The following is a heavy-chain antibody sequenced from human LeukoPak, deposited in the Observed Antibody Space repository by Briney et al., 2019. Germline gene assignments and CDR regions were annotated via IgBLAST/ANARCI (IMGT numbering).Heavy chain of an antibody. D-gene: IGHD3-22*01. CDR2: MSHTGVT. CDR1: GGSFSGYY. V-gene: IGHV4-34*01. Sequence: PSETLSLTCAVFGGSFSGYYWSWIRQSPEKGLEWIGEMSHTGVTNYNPSLKSRVTVSVDTSKKQFSLNLRSVTAADTAVYYCARRHYYDSSGYLSFDYWGQGTLVTVSS. J-gene: IGHJ4*02. CDR3: ARRHYYDSSGYLSFDY.